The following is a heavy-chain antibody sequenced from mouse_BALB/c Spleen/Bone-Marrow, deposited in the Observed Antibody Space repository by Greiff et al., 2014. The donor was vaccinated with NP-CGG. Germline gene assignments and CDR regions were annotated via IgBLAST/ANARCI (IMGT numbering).Heavy chain of an antibody. CDR1: GYTFSSYW. CDR3: ARERGY. V-gene: IGHV1-9*01. J-gene: IGHJ3*01. Sequence: QVQLQQPGAELMKTGASVKISCKATGYTFSSYWIEWVKQRPGHGLEWIGEILPGSGSTNYNEKFKGKATFTADTSSNTAYMLLSSLTSEDSAVYYCARERGYWGQGTLVTVSA. CDR2: ILPGSGST.